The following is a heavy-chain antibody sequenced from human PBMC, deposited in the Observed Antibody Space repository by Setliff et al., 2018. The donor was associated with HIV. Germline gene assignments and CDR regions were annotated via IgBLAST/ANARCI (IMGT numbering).Heavy chain of an antibody. V-gene: IGHV4-31*03. CDR1: GDSISRGGYY. CDR2: ISYSGST. J-gene: IGHJ6*03. Sequence: KASETLSLTCTVSGDSISRGGYYWSWIRQRPGGGLDWIGYISYSGSTFYNPSLKSRVTISLDTSYNQFSLKVKSVTAADTAVYYCATGRLYYYMDVWGKGTTVTVSS. D-gene: IGHD1-1*01. CDR3: ATGRLYYYMDV.